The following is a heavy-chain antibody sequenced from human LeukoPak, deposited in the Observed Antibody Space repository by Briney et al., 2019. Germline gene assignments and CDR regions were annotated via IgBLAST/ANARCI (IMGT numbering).Heavy chain of an antibody. D-gene: IGHD2-2*01. CDR1: GGSFSGYY. CDR2: INHSGST. V-gene: IGHV4-34*01. CDR3: ARPNARYCSSTSCYRNWFDP. Sequence: SETLSLTCAVYGGSFSGYYWSWIRQPPGKGLEWIGEINHSGSTNYNPSLKSRVTISVDTSKNQFSLKLSSVTAADTAVYYCARPNARYCSSTSCYRNWFDPWGQGTLVTVSS. J-gene: IGHJ5*02.